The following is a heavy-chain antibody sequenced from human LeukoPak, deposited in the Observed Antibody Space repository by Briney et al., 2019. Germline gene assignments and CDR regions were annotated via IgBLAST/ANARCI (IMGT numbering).Heavy chain of an antibody. Sequence: ASVKVSCKASGYTFTSYGISWVRQAPGQGLEWMGWISAYNGNTNYAQKLQGRVTMTTDTSTSTAYMELSSLRSEDTAVYYCARKGGSTYYYDSSGFFDYWGQGTLVTVSS. D-gene: IGHD3-22*01. J-gene: IGHJ4*02. V-gene: IGHV1-18*01. CDR2: ISAYNGNT. CDR1: GYTFTSYG. CDR3: ARKGGSTYYYDSSGFFDY.